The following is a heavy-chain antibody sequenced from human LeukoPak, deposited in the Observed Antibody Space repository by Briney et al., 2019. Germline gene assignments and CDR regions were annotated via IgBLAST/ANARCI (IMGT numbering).Heavy chain of an antibody. CDR3: ARGGDGYNYFEY. CDR1: GGSISGGYFY. CDR2: IYSSETT. Sequence: PSETLSLTCSVSGGSISGGYFYWSWIRQPAGKGLEWIGRIYSSETTDYNPSLKSRVTISVDTSKNRFSLELSSVTAADTAVYYCARGGDGYNYFEYWGQGTLVTVSS. J-gene: IGHJ4*02. D-gene: IGHD5-24*01. V-gene: IGHV4-61*02.